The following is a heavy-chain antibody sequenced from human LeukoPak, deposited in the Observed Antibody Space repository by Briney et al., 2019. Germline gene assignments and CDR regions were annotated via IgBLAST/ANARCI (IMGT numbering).Heavy chain of an antibody. J-gene: IGHJ6*03. V-gene: IGHV4-39*02. D-gene: IGHD3-9*01. CDR2: ISYGGSA. CDR3: ARGIHKILVTVNGYYYMDV. CDR1: GGSISSSYYY. Sequence: SETLSLTCTVSGGSISSSYYYWAWIRQPPGKGLEWVGSISYGGSAHYNASLRSRVTISIDASNNRFSLRLNSVTVADTAVYYCARGIHKILVTVNGYYYMDVWGKGTTVTVSS.